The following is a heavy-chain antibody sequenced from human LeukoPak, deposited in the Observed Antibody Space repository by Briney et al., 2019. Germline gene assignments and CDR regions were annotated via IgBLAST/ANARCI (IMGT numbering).Heavy chain of an antibody. Sequence: GGTLRLSCAASGFTFSSYGTSWVRQAPGKGLEWVSAISGSGGSTYYADSVKGRFTISRDNSKNTLYLQMNSLRAEDTAVYYCAKVGSSSSRAVQTDWGQGTLVTVSS. CDR1: GFTFSSYG. CDR3: AKVGSSSSRAVQTD. J-gene: IGHJ4*02. V-gene: IGHV3-23*01. D-gene: IGHD6-6*01. CDR2: ISGSGGST.